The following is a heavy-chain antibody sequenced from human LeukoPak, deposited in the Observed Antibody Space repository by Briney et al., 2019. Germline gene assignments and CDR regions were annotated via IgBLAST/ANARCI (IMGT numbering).Heavy chain of an antibody. D-gene: IGHD2-8*01. CDR2: ISSSSSYI. CDR3: ARDPQLPFSANDDDYYYYGMDV. CDR1: GFTFSSYS. V-gene: IGHV3-21*01. J-gene: IGHJ6*02. Sequence: AGGSPRLSCAASGFTFSSYSMNWVRQAPGKGLEWVSSISSSSSYIYYADSVKGRFTISRDNAKNSLYLQMNSLRAEDTAVYYCARDPQLPFSANDDDYYYYGMDVWGQGTTVTVSS.